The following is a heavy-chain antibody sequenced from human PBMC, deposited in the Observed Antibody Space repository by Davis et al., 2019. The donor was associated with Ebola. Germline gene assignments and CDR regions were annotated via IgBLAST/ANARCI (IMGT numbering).Heavy chain of an antibody. CDR1: GGSFSPYY. J-gene: IGHJ4*02. D-gene: IGHD6-6*01. CDR2: MNHSGST. CDR3: ARGVGAARPVFAS. Sequence: PGGSLRLSCAVYGGSFSPYYWSWFRQSPGKGLEWIGDMNHSGSTTYNPSLKSRASISIDTSKKHFLLNLNSVTDADTAVYYCARGVGAARPVFASWGQGTLVTVSS. V-gene: IGHV4-34*01.